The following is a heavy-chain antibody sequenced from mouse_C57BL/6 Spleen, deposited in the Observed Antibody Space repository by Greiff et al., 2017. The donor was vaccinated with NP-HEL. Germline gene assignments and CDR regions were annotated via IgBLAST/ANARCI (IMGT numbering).Heavy chain of an antibody. CDR3: ARVEGLMVDY. CDR2: IYPRSGNT. V-gene: IGHV1-81*01. J-gene: IGHJ4*01. CDR1: GYTFTSYG. Sequence: QVQLQQSGAELARPGASVKLSCKASGYTFTSYGISWVKQRTGQGLEWIGEIYPRSGNTYYNEKFKGKATLTADKSSSTAYMELRSLTSEDSAVYFCARVEGLMVDYWGQGTSVTVSS. D-gene: IGHD3-3*01.